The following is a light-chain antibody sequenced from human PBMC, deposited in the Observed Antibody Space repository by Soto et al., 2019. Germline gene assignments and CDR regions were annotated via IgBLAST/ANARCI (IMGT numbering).Light chain of an antibody. CDR3: SSYTTKSTLV. V-gene: IGLV2-14*01. J-gene: IGLJ2*01. CDR2: EVS. Sequence: QPVLTQPASVSGSPGQSITISCTGTSSDVGAYNYVSWYLQYPGKAPKILIYEVSNRPSGVSNRFSGSKSGNTASLTISGLQAEDEADYYCSSYTTKSTLVFGGGTKLTVL. CDR1: SSDVGAYNY.